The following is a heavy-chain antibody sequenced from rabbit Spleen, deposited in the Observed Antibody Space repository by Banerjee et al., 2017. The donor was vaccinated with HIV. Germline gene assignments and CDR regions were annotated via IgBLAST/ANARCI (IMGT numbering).Heavy chain of an antibody. CDR2: ILTGSAGT. CDR3: TRDDGSGHYIDGYFNL. V-gene: IGHV1S45*01. D-gene: IGHD1-1*01. J-gene: IGHJ4*01. Sequence: QEQLEESGGDLVKPGASLTLTCTASGFDFSSNVMSWFRQAPGKGLEWIGCILTGSAGTYYASWATGRFTISKTSSTTVTLQVTSVTAADTATYFCTRDDGSGHYIDGYFNLWGPGTLVTVS. CDR1: GFDFSSNV.